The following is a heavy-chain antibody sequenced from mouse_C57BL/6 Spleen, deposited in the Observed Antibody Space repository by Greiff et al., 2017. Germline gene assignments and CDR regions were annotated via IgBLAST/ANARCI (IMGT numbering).Heavy chain of an antibody. CDR3: ARSDGYSSWFAY. CDR1: GYTFTSYW. D-gene: IGHD2-3*01. CDR2: IRPNSGST. J-gene: IGHJ3*01. V-gene: IGHV1-64*01. Sequence: VQLQQPGAELVKPGASVKLSCTASGYTFTSYWMHWVKQRPGQGLEWIGMIRPNSGSTNYNEKIKIKATLTVDKSSSTTYMQFSSLTSEYSAVYYCARSDGYSSWFAYWGQGTLVTVSA.